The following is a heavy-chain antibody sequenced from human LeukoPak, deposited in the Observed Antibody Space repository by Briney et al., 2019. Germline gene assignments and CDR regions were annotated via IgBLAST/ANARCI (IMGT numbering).Heavy chain of an antibody. CDR2: IYHSGST. CDR1: GYSISSGYY. J-gene: IGHJ1*01. V-gene: IGHV4-38-2*02. D-gene: IGHD6-19*01. CDR3: ARVYSSSGWYGSSQH. Sequence: SETLSLTCTVSGYSISSGYYWGWIRQPPGKGLEWIGSIYHSGSTYYNPSLNSRVTISVDTSKNQFSLRLISVTAADTAVYYCARVYSSSGWYGSSQHWGQGTLVSVSS.